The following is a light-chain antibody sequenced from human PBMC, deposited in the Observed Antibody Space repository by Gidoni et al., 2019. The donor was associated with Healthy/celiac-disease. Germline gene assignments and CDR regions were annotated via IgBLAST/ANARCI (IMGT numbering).Light chain of an antibody. J-gene: IGKJ1*01. V-gene: IGKV3-20*01. Sequence: DIVLTQSPGTLSLSPGERATLSCRASQSVSSSYLAWYQQKPGQAPRLLIYGASSRATGIPDRFSGSGSGTDFTLTISRLEPEDFAVYYCQQYGSSRATFGQGTKVEIK. CDR2: GAS. CDR3: QQYGSSRAT. CDR1: QSVSSSY.